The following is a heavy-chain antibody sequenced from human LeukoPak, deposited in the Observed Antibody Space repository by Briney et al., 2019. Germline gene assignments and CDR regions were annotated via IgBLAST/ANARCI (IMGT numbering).Heavy chain of an antibody. D-gene: IGHD5-24*01. CDR1: GGTFSSYA. J-gene: IGHJ4*02. CDR2: INPSGGST. Sequence: ASVKVSCKASGGTFSSYAISWVRQAPGQGLEWMGIINPSGGSTSYAQRFQGRVTMTRDTSTSTVYMELSSLRSEDTAVYYCARSARRWLQLGYWGQGTLVTVSS. CDR3: ARSARRWLQLGY. V-gene: IGHV1-46*01.